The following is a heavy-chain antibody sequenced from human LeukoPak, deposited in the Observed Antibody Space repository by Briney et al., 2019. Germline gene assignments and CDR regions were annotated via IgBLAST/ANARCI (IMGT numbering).Heavy chain of an antibody. CDR1: GGSISSSSYY. CDR2: IYYSGST. V-gene: IGHV4-39*07. J-gene: IGHJ4*02. CDR3: TRDKGPSADRTAFDF. D-gene: IGHD2-2*01. Sequence: SETLSLTCTVSGGSISSSSYYWGWIRQPPGKGLEWIGSIYYSGSTYYNPSLKSRVTISVDTSKNQFSLQLRSVTPADTAVYYCTRDKGPSADRTAFDFWGQGTLVTVSS.